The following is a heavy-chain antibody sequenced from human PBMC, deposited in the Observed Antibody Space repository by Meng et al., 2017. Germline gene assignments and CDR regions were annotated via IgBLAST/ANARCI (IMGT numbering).Heavy chain of an antibody. J-gene: IGHJ4*02. CDR1: GGSISSSNW. CDR2: INHSGST. Sequence: QVQLQESGPGLVKPSGTLSLTCAVSGGSISSSNWWSWVRQPPGKGLEWIGEINHSGSTNYNPSLKSRVTISVDTSKNQFSLKLSSVTAADTAVYYCARVPGGIGAADYWGQGTLVTVSS. V-gene: IGHV4-4*02. D-gene: IGHD3-10*01. CDR3: ARVPGGIGAADY.